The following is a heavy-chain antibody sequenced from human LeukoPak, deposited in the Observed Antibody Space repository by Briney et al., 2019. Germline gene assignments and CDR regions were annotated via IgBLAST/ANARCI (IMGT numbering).Heavy chain of an antibody. Sequence: GGSLRLSCAASGFTFSSYGMHWVRQAPGKGLEWVPVIWYDGSNKYYADSVKGRFTISRDNSKNTLYLQMNSLRAEDTAVYYCAKEREYYFDYWGQGTLVTVSS. CDR2: IWYDGSNK. V-gene: IGHV3-33*06. CDR3: AKEREYYFDY. J-gene: IGHJ4*02. CDR1: GFTFSSYG.